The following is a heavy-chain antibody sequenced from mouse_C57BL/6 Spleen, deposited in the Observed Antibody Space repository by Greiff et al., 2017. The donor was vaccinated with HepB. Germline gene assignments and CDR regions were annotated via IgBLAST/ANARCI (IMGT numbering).Heavy chain of an antibody. V-gene: IGHV5-6*02. D-gene: IGHD1-1*01. J-gene: IGHJ2*01. CDR1: GFTFSSYG. CDR3: ARDTTVVGGLFDY. CDR2: ISSGGSYT. Sequence: DVMLVESGGDLVKPGGSLKLSCAASGFTFSSYGMSWVRQTPDKRLEWVATISSGGSYTYYPDSVKGRFTISRDNAKNTLYLQMSSLKSEDTAMYYCARDTTVVGGLFDYWGQGTTLTVSS.